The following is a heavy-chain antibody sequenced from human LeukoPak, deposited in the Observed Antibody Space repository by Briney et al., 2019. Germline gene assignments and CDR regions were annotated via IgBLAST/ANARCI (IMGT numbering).Heavy chain of an antibody. CDR3: AREGTSGDFDY. D-gene: IGHD2-2*01. CDR2: VYYSGST. J-gene: IGHJ4*02. CDR1: GGSISSSSYY. Sequence: SSETLSLTCTVSGGSISSSSYYWGWIRQPPGKGLEWIGYVYYSGSTNYNPSLKSRVTISVDTSKNQFSLKLNSVTAADTAVYYCAREGTSGDFDYWGQGTLVTVSS. V-gene: IGHV4-61*01.